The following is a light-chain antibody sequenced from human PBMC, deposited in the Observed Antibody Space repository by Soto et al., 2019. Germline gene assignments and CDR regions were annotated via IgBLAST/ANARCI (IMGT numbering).Light chain of an antibody. CDR1: SSDVGAYNY. CDR2: GAN. V-gene: IGLV2-8*01. Sequence: QSALTQPPSASGSPGQSVTISCTGTSSDVGAYNYVSWYQQHPGKVPKLMIYGANKRPSGVPDRFSGSKSGNTASLTVSGLQAEDEADYYCSSYVGNNNLVFGGGTKLTVL. J-gene: IGLJ2*01. CDR3: SSYVGNNNLV.